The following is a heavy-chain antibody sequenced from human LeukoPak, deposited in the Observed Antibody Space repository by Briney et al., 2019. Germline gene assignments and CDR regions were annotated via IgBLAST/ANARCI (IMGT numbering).Heavy chain of an antibody. CDR2: ISAYNGNT. J-gene: IGHJ4*02. CDR3: ARDLVQRERRTRSAFVY. D-gene: IGHD1-1*01. V-gene: IGHV1-18*01. CDR1: GYTLPSYV. Sequence: SVTVSCKASGYTLPSYVISWVRQAPGKGREWMEWISAYNGNTNYAQTLEGRVTMTTDTSTRPAYRQLRSLRSHDTAVIYCARDLVQRERRTRSAFVYWRRGGLVTVSS.